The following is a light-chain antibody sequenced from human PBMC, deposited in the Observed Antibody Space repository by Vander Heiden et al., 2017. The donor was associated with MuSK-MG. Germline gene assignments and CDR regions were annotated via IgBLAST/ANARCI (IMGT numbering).Light chain of an antibody. V-gene: IGKV4-1*01. J-gene: IGKJ1*01. CDR2: WAS. Sequence: DIVMTQSPDSLAVSLGERASINCKSSQSVLYSSNNKNYLAWYQQKPGQPPKLLIYWASTRESGVPDRFGGSGSGTDLTLTISSLQAEDVAVYYCQQYYSTPPWTFGQGTKVEIK. CDR1: QSVLYSSNNKNY. CDR3: QQYYSTPPWT.